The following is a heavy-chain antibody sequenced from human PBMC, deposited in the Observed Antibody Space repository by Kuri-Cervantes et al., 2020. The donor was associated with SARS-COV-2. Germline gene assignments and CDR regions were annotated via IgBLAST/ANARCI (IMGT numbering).Heavy chain of an antibody. CDR1: GFTFSSYW. Sequence: GEPLKISCAASGFTFSSYWMSWVRQAPGKGLEWVANIKQDGSEKYYMDSLKDRFIISRDNAKNSLYLQMNSLRAEDTAVYYCASLDHGLGSYYHTFPHDYWGLGAQVTVSS. CDR2: IKQDGSEK. D-gene: IGHD3-10*01. J-gene: IGHJ4*02. CDR3: ASLDHGLGSYYHTFPHDY. V-gene: IGHV3-7*01.